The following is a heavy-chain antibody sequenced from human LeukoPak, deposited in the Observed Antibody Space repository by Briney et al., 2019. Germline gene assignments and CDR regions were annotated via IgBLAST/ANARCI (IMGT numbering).Heavy chain of an antibody. CDR2: IHSDGSST. J-gene: IGHJ4*02. D-gene: IGHD3-22*01. CDR1: GFTFSSYW. Sequence: PGGSLRLSCAASGFTFSSYWMHWVRQAPGKGLVWVSRIHSDGSSTSYADSVRGRFTISRDDAKSTLYLQMNSLRAEDTAVYYCARSGWPYYFDYWGQGTLVTVS. V-gene: IGHV3-74*01. CDR3: ARSGWPYYFDY.